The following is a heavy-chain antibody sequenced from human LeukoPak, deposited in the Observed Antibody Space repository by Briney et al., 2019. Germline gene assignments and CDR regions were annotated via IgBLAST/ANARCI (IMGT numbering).Heavy chain of an antibody. J-gene: IGHJ3*02. Sequence: PGGSLRLSCAASGFTFSSYGMHWVRQAPGKGLEWVAVIWYDGSNKYYADSVKDRFTISRDNSKNTLYLQMNSLRAEYTAVYYCARERESSGYDAFDIWGQGTMVTVSS. V-gene: IGHV3-33*01. CDR2: IWYDGSNK. CDR1: GFTFSSYG. D-gene: IGHD6-19*01. CDR3: ARERESSGYDAFDI.